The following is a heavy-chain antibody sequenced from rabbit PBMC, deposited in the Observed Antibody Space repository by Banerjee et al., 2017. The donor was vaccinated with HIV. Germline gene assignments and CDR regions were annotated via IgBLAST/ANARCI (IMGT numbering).Heavy chain of an antibody. CDR3: ARDPPGYIVDGSVDL. J-gene: IGHJ3*01. D-gene: IGHD7-1*01. V-gene: IGHV1S45*01. CDR2: IWTGSSGRT. Sequence: QEQLVESGGGLVKPGASLTLTCTASGFSFSSSYWICWVRQAPGKGLEWIACIWTGSSGRTDYTSWAKGRFTISKTSSTTVTLQMTSLTAADTATYFCARDPPGYIVDGSVDLWGQGTLVTVS. CDR1: GFSFSSSYW.